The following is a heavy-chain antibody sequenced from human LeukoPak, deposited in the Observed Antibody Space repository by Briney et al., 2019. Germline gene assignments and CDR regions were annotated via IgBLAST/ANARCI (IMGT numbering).Heavy chain of an antibody. CDR3: AKDRGITMIVVASDY. Sequence: GGSLRLSCAASGFTFSSYAMSWVRQAPGKGLEWVSAISGSGSSTYYADSVKGRFTISRDNSKNTLYLQMNSLRAEDTAVYYCAKDRGITMIVVASDYWGQGALVTVSS. J-gene: IGHJ4*02. CDR2: ISGSGSST. D-gene: IGHD3-22*01. V-gene: IGHV3-23*01. CDR1: GFTFSSYA.